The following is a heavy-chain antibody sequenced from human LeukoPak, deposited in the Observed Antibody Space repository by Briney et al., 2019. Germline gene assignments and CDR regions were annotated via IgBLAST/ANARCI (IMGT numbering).Heavy chain of an antibody. D-gene: IGHD2-15*01. CDR3: VKSGGYFYMDA. Sequence: PGRSLRLSCAASGFIFHDFAMHWVPQAPGKGLEWVSSVSWNRDIINYTDSVRGRFTVSRDNDQNSLYLEMNNLRPDDTALYYCVKSGGYFYMDAWGKGTTVIVSS. V-gene: IGHV3-9*01. CDR2: VSWNRDII. J-gene: IGHJ6*03. CDR1: GFIFHDFA.